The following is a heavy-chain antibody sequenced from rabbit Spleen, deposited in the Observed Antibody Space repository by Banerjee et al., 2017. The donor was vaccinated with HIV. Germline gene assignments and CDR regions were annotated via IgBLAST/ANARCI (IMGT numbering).Heavy chain of an antibody. Sequence: QEQLVESGGGLVQPEGSLTLTCTASGFSFSDRDVMCWVRQAPGKGLEWIACINTATGKPVYATWAKGRFTISKPSSTTVTLHMTSLTPADTATYFCARDSSSSFSSYGMDLWGQGTLVTVS. CDR1: GFSFSDRDV. V-gene: IGHV1S45*01. J-gene: IGHJ3*01. CDR3: ARDSSSSFSSYGMDL. D-gene: IGHD1-1*01. CDR2: INTATGKP.